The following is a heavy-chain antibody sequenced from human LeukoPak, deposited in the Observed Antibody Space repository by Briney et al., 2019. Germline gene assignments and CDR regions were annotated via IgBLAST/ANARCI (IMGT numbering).Heavy chain of an antibody. CDR1: GYTLTELS. CDR2: FDPEDGET. CDR3: ATAPWDCSGGSCDRYYFDY. V-gene: IGHV1-24*01. J-gene: IGHJ4*02. Sequence: ASVKVSCKVSGYTLTELSMRWVRQAPGKGLEWVGGFDPEDGETIYAQKFQGRVTMTEDTSTDTAYMELSSLRSEDTAVYYCATAPWDCSGGSCDRYYFDYWGQGTLVTVSS. D-gene: IGHD2-15*01.